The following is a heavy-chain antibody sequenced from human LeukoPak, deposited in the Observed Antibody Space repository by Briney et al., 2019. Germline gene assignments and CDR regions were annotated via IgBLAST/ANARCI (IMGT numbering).Heavy chain of an antibody. D-gene: IGHD3-9*01. J-gene: IGHJ4*02. CDR1: GFTFNSHA. CDR3: EKHHSWGNWFYDY. Sequence: GGSLRLSCALSGFTFNSHAVSWVRRAPGKGLEWVSTLGGATISYADSVKGRFTISGDGSKSTLDLQMDSLRAEDTAIYYCEKHHSWGNWFYDYWGQGTLVTVSS. V-gene: IGHV3-23*01. CDR2: LGGATI.